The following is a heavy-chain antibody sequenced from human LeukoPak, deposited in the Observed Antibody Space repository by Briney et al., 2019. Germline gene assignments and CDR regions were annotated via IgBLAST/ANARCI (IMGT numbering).Heavy chain of an antibody. Sequence: KSSQTLSLTCTVSGGSISSGGYYWSWIRQPPGKGLEWIGYIYHSGSTYYNPSLKSRVTISVDRSKNQFSLKLSSVTAADTAVYYCARVHPYSSGWYGGYFDYWGQGTLVTVSS. V-gene: IGHV4-30-2*01. J-gene: IGHJ4*02. CDR3: ARVHPYSSGWYGGYFDY. CDR2: IYHSGST. CDR1: GGSISSGGYY. D-gene: IGHD6-19*01.